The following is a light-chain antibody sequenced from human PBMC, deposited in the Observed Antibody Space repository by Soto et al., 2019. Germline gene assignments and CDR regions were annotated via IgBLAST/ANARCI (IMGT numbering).Light chain of an antibody. V-gene: IGKV3-11*01. J-gene: IGKJ5*01. CDR1: QSVSSY. Sequence: EIVLTQSPGTLSLSPGERANLSCRASQSVSSYLAWYQQKPGQAPRLLIYDASNRATGIPARFSGSGSGTDFTLTISSLEPEDFAVYYCQQRSNCPVTFGQGTRLEIK. CDR2: DAS. CDR3: QQRSNCPVT.